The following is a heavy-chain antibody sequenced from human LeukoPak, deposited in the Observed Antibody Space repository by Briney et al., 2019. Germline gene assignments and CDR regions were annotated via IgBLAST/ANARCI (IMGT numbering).Heavy chain of an antibody. V-gene: IGHV4-59*01. CDR2: IYYSGSA. J-gene: IGHJ5*02. CDR1: GGAISNYY. D-gene: IGHD6-13*01. CDR3: ARDPRGSWYINWFDP. Sequence: PSETLSLTCTVSGGAISNYYWSWIRQPPGKGLEWIGYIYYSGSANYNPSLKSRVTISVDTSKNQFSLKLSSVTAAGTAVYYCARDPRGSWYINWFDPWGQGTLVTVSS.